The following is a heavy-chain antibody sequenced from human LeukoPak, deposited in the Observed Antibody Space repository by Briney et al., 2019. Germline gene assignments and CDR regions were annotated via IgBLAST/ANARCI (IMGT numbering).Heavy chain of an antibody. V-gene: IGHV3-23*01. Sequence: PGGSLRLSCAASGFTFSNYAMSWVRQAPGKGLEWVSAISGSGGSTYYADSVKGRFTISRDNSKNTLYLQMNSLRAEDTAVYYCAKEPPSIAARRSQFDYWGQGTLVTVSS. CDR3: AKEPPSIAARRSQFDY. D-gene: IGHD6-6*01. CDR2: ISGSGGST. J-gene: IGHJ4*02. CDR1: GFTFSNYA.